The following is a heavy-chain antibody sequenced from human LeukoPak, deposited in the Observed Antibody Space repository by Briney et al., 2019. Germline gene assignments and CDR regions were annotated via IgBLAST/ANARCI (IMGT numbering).Heavy chain of an antibody. D-gene: IGHD5-18*01. CDR3: ARAADTAMVVSWFDP. Sequence: GGSLRLSCAASGFTFSSYWMSWVRQAPGKGLECVANIKQEGSEKYYVDSVKGRFTISRDNAKNSLYLQMNSLRAEDTAVYYCARAADTAMVVSWFDPWGQGTLVTVSS. V-gene: IGHV3-7*03. J-gene: IGHJ5*02. CDR2: IKQEGSEK. CDR1: GFTFSSYW.